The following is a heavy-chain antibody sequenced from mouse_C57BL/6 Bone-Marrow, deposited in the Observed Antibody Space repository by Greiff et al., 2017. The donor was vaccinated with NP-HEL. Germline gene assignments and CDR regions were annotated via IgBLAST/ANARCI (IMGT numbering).Heavy chain of an antibody. V-gene: IGHV1-4*01. Sequence: QVQLKESGAELARPGASVKMSCKASGYTFTSYTMHWVNQRPGQGLEWIGYINPSSGYTKYNQKFKDKATLTADKSSSTAYMQLSSLTSEDSAVYYCARMVLSDYFDYWGQGTTLTVSS. J-gene: IGHJ2*01. CDR1: GYTFTSYT. CDR3: ARMVLSDYFDY. CDR2: INPSSGYT. D-gene: IGHD1-1*02.